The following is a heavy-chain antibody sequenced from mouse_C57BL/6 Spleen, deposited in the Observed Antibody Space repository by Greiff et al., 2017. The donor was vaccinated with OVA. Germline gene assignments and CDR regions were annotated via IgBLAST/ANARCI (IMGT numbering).Heavy chain of an antibody. D-gene: IGHD1-1*01. V-gene: IGHV1-52*01. CDR2: IDPSDSET. CDR3: ARGDGSSPLYDY. Sequence: QVQLQQPGAELVRPGSSVKLSCKASGYTFTSYWMHWVKQRPIQGLECIGNIDPSDSETHYNQKFKDKATLTVDKSSSTAYMQLSSLTSEDSAVYYCARGDGSSPLYDYWGQGTTLTVSS. CDR1: GYTFTSYW. J-gene: IGHJ2*01.